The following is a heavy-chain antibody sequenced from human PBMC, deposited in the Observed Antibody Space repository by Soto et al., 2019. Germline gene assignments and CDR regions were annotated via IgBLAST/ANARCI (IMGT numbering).Heavy chain of an antibody. CDR3: AARPLLPGAP. CDR1: GFTFSSND. J-gene: IGHJ3*01. CDR2: IYSGGST. D-gene: IGHD3-22*01. V-gene: IGHV3-53*01. Sequence: EVQLVESGGGLIQPGGSLRLSCAASGFTFSSNDMNWVRQAPGKGLEWVSLIYSGGSTYYADSGKGRFTISRDNSKNTLYLQMSSLGDEDTAVYYCAARPLLPGAPWGQGTMVTVSS.